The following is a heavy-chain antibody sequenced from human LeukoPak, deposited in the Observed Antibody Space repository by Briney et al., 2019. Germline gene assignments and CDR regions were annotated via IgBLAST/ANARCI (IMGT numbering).Heavy chain of an antibody. CDR1: GYSISSGYY. CDR2: IYHSGST. J-gene: IGHJ5*02. Sequence: SETLSLTCTVSGYSISSGYYWGWIRQPPGKGLEWIGSIYHSGSTYYNPSLKSRVTISVDTSKNQFSLKLSSVTAADTAVYYCARHPLAGYSYGYGRIWFDPWGQGTLVTVSS. V-gene: IGHV4-38-2*02. D-gene: IGHD5-18*01. CDR3: ARHPLAGYSYGYGRIWFDP.